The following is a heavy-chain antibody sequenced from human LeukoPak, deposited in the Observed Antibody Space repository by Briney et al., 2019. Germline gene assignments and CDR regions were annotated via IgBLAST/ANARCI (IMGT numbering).Heavy chain of an antibody. CDR1: GFTFSSYA. Sequence: PGGSLRLSCAAPGFTFSSYAMHWVRQAPGKGLEYVSAISSNGGSTYYANSVKGRFTISRDNSKNTLYLQMGSLRAEDMAVYYCARGYCSGGSCIDFDYWGQGTLVTVSS. CDR2: ISSNGGST. J-gene: IGHJ4*02. V-gene: IGHV3-64*01. D-gene: IGHD2-15*01. CDR3: ARGYCSGGSCIDFDY.